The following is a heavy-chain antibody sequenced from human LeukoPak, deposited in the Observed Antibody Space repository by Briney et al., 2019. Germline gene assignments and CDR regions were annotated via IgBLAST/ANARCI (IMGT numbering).Heavy chain of an antibody. V-gene: IGHV3-23*01. CDR3: AKDQSNWNEGFDY. CDR1: GFTFSCYD. J-gene: IGHJ4*02. Sequence: PGGSLRLSCAATGFTFSCYDMSWVRQATGKGLEWVYGISGSGGSTYYADSVKGRFTISRDNSKNTLYLQMNSLRAEDTAVYYCAKDQSNWNEGFDYWGQGTLVTVSS. CDR2: ISGSGGST. D-gene: IGHD1-1*01.